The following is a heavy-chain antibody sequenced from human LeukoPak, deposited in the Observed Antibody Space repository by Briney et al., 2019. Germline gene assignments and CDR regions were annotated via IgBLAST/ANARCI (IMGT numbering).Heavy chain of an antibody. J-gene: IGHJ4*02. D-gene: IGHD3-10*01. CDR3: TTYGSGRKFDY. CDR2: IESKTDGGTT. V-gene: IGHV3-15*04. CDR1: GFTFSSYG. Sequence: GGSLRLSCAASGFTFSSYGMHWVRQAPGKGLGWVGRIESKTDGGTTDYAAPVKGRFTISRDDSTNTLYLQMNSLKSEDTAVYYCTTYGSGRKFDYWGQGILVTVSS.